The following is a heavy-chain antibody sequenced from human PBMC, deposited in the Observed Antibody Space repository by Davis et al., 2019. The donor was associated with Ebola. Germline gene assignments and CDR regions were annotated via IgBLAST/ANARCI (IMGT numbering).Heavy chain of an antibody. CDR3: ASDIAAAAGGY. D-gene: IGHD6-13*01. J-gene: IGHJ4*02. V-gene: IGHV4-59*12. Sequence: MPSETLSPTCTVSGGPISRYYWSWIRQPPGKGLEWIGYIDNSGSTNYNPSLKSRVTISVDTSKNQFSLKLSTVTAPDTAVYYCASDIAAAAGGYWGQGTLVTVSS. CDR1: GGPISRYY. CDR2: IDNSGST.